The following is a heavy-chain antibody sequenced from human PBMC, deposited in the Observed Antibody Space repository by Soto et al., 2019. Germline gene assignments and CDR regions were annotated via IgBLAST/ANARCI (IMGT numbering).Heavy chain of an antibody. CDR2: IYWDDDK. Sequence: QITLKESGPTLVKPTQTLTLTCTFSGFSLSSTRMAVGWIHQPPGKALEWLALIYWDDDKRYSPFLKSRLTITKDTSKVQVVLTMSNMYPVDTDRYYCAHIVVAGLGYYFDYWGQGTLVTVSS. CDR1: GFSLSSTRMA. D-gene: IGHD6-19*01. CDR3: AHIVVAGLGYYFDY. V-gene: IGHV2-5*02. J-gene: IGHJ4*02.